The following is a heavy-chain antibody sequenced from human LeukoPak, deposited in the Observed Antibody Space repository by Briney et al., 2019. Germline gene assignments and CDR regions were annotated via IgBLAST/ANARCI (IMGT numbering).Heavy chain of an antibody. V-gene: IGHV3-21*05. CDR2: IISVSSYI. Sequence: GGSLSLSCAASGFTLSSYSTNWVRQAPGRGLGWVSFIISVSSYIYYADSVKGRFTTSRDNPKNSLYLQMNSLRAEDTAVYYCARVPSTSCYDYWGQGTLVTVSS. CDR3: ARVPSTSCYDY. J-gene: IGHJ4*02. CDR1: GFTLSSYS. D-gene: IGHD2-2*01.